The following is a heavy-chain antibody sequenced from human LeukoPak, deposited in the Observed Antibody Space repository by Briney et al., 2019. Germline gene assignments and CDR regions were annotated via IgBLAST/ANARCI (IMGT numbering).Heavy chain of an antibody. Sequence: GGSLRLSCTASGFTFSSYWMHWVRQAPGKGLVWVSRINSDGSSTTYADSVKGRFTISRDNAKDTLYLQMNSLRAEDTAVYYCARDPGAGPELTTLFLDYWGQGTLVTVSS. V-gene: IGHV3-74*01. CDR3: ARDPGAGPELTTLFLDY. CDR1: GFTFSSYW. D-gene: IGHD4-11*01. J-gene: IGHJ4*02. CDR2: INSDGSST.